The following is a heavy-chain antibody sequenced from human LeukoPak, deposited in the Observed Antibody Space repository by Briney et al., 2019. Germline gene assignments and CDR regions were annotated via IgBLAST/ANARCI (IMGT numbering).Heavy chain of an antibody. CDR1: GYSFTSYW. Sequence: GESLQISCKGSGYSFTSYWIGWVRQMPGKGLEWMGIIYPGDSDTRYSPSFQGQVTISADKSISTAYLQWSSLKASDTAMYYCARFVGACSGGSCYSDSWGQGTLVTVSS. V-gene: IGHV5-51*01. J-gene: IGHJ4*02. CDR2: IYPGDSDT. D-gene: IGHD2-15*01. CDR3: ARFVGACSGGSCYSDS.